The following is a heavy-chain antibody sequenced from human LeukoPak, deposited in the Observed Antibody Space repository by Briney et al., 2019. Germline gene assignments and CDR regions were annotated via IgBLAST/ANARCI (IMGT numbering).Heavy chain of an antibody. Sequence: SGGSLRLSCAASGFTFSSYAMHWVRQAPGKGLEWVAVISSDGSDKYYADSVKGRFTISRDNSKNTLYLQMNSLRPADTAVYFCPRVGPEDYFVYWGQGALVTVSS. CDR1: GFTFSSYA. V-gene: IGHV3-30*04. CDR2: ISSDGSDK. CDR3: PRVGPEDYFVY. D-gene: IGHD1-26*01. J-gene: IGHJ4*02.